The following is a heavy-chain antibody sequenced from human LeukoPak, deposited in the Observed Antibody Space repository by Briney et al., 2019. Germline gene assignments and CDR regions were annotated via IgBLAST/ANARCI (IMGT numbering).Heavy chain of an antibody. D-gene: IGHD3-10*01. V-gene: IGHV4-61*02. CDR2: IYTSGST. Sequence: SQTLSLTCTVSGGSISSGSYYWSWIRQPAGKGLEWIGRIYTSGSTNYNPSLKSRVTISVDTSKNQFSLKLSSVTAADTAVYYCAGTYYYGSADYLGQGTLVNVSS. CDR1: GGSISSGSYY. CDR3: AGTYYYGSADY. J-gene: IGHJ4*02.